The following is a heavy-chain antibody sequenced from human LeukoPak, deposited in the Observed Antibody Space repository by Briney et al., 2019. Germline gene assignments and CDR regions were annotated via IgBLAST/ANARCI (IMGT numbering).Heavy chain of an antibody. CDR1: GYTFIDYW. D-gene: IGHD4-17*01. CDR3: ARDGNGYGDYGRRAFDI. CDR2: ININSGGI. Sequence: GASVKVSCKASGYTFIDYWIHWVRQAPGQGLEWMGRININSGGINYAQKFQGRVTMTRATSISTAYMELSRLRFDDTAVYYCARDGNGYGDYGRRAFDIWGQGTMVTVSS. V-gene: IGHV1-2*06. J-gene: IGHJ3*02.